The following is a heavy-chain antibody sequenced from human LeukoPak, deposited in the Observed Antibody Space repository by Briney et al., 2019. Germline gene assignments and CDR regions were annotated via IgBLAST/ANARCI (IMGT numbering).Heavy chain of an antibody. CDR1: GGTSNSHA. Sequence: ASVKVSCKASGGTSNSHAISWVRQAPGQGLEWMGGIIPNLGTTNRAQNFQDRVTLTADKSTNTAYMGLTSLTSDDTAVYYCATTNDGGGYQWGDFFDFWGQGTLVTVSS. D-gene: IGHD3-22*01. V-gene: IGHV1-69*10. CDR3: ATTNDGGGYQWGDFFDF. CDR2: IIPNLGTT. J-gene: IGHJ4*02.